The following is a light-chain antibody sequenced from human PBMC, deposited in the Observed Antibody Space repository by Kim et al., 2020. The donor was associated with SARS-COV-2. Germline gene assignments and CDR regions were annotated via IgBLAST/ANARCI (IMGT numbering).Light chain of an antibody. CDR3: QSYDSSPWV. V-gene: IGLV6-57*04. CDR1: SGSIASNY. CDR2: EDN. J-gene: IGLJ3*02. Sequence: NFMLTQPHSVSESPGKTVTISCTRSSGSIASNYVQWYQQRPGSAPTTVIYEDNQRPSGVPDRFSGSIDSSSNSASLTISGLKTEDEADYYCQSYDSSPWVFSGGTQLTVL.